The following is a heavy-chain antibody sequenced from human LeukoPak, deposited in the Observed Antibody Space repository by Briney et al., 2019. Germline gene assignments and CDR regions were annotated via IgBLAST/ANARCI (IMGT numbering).Heavy chain of an antibody. CDR3: AAASLRYFDWGYYYMDV. V-gene: IGHV3-30*04. CDR1: GFTFSSYA. CDR2: ISYDGSNK. J-gene: IGHJ6*03. Sequence: GGSLRLSCAASGFTFSSYAMHWVRQAPGKGLEWVAVISYDGSNKYYADSVKGRFTISRDNSKNTLYLQMNSLRSEDTAVYYCAAASLRYFDWGYYYMDVWGKGTTVTISS. D-gene: IGHD3-9*01.